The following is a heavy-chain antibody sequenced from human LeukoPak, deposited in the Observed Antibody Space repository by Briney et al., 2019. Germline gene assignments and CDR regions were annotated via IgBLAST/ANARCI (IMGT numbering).Heavy chain of an antibody. CDR2: IYTSGST. D-gene: IGHD3-3*01. J-gene: IGHJ4*02. V-gene: IGHV4-4*07. CDR3: ATHGSGGRFLEL. CDR1: GGSISSYY. Sequence: SETLSLTCTVSGGSISSYYWSWIRQPAGKGLEWIGRIYTSGSTNYNPSLKSRVTISVDTSKNQFSLKLSSVTAADTAVYYCATHGSGGRFLELWGQGTLVTVSS.